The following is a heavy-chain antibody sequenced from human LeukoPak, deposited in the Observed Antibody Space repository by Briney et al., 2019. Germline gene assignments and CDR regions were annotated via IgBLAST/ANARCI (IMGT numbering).Heavy chain of an antibody. CDR3: ARDRSYYGSGSNFDY. CDR1: GFTVSSNY. V-gene: IGHV3-66*01. D-gene: IGHD3-10*01. CDR2: IYSGGST. Sequence: TGGSLRLSCAASGFTVSSNYMSWVRQAPGKGLEWVSVIYSGGSTYYADSVKGRSTISRDNSKNTLYLQMNSLRAEDTAVYYCARDRSYYGSGSNFDYWGQGTLVTVSS. J-gene: IGHJ4*02.